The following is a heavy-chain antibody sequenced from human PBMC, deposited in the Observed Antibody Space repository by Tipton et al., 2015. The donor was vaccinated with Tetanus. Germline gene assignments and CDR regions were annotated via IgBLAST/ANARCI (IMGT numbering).Heavy chain of an antibody. CDR1: GDSISSDSFF. CDR3: ARAGFEGSSSSGYFDH. D-gene: IGHD2-2*01. Sequence: TLSLTCSVSGDSISSDSFFWGWIRQPPGKGLEWIASMSHNGRTHYNPSLKSRVTIAVDTFKRQFSMTLTSATAADTAVYYCARAGFEGSSSSGYFDHWGLGVLVTVSS. J-gene: IGHJ4*02. CDR2: MSHNGRT. V-gene: IGHV4-39*07.